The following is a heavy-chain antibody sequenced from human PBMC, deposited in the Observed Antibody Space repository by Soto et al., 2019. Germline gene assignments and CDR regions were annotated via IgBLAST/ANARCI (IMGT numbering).Heavy chain of an antibody. CDR3: ARFRSQYSSSSWFDP. CDR1: GGSISSSSYY. Sequence: QLQLQESGPGLVKPSETLSLTCTVSGGSISSSSYYWGWIRQPPGKGLEWIGSIYYSGSTYYNPSLKSRVTISVDTSKNQFSLKLSSVTAADTAVYYCARFRSQYSSSSWFDPWGQGTLVTVSS. D-gene: IGHD6-13*01. J-gene: IGHJ5*02. CDR2: IYYSGST. V-gene: IGHV4-39*01.